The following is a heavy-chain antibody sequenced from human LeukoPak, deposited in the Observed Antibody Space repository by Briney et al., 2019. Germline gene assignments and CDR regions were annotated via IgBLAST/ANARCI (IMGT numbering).Heavy chain of an antibody. J-gene: IGHJ3*02. Sequence: GGSLRLSCAASGFTFSSYSMNWVRQAPGKGLEWVSSISSSSSYIYYADSVKGRFTISRDNAKNSLYLQMNSLRAEDTAVYHCARDRGGSAFDILGQGTMVTVSS. CDR1: GFTFSSYS. CDR3: ARDRGGSAFDI. D-gene: IGHD3-10*01. V-gene: IGHV3-21*01. CDR2: ISSSSSYI.